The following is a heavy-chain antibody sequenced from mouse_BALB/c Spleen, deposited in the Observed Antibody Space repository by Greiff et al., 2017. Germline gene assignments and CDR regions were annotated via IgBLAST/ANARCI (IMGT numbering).Heavy chain of an antibody. J-gene: IGHJ2*01. CDR3: TISHGFYFDY. Sequence: QVQLQQPGAELVRPGASVKLSCKASGYTFTSYWINWVKQRPGQGLEWIGNIYPSDSYTNYNQKFKDKATLTVDKSSSTAYMQLSSPTSEDSAVYYCTISHGFYFDYWGQGTTLTVSS. V-gene: IGHV1-69*02. CDR1: GYTFTSYW. CDR2: IYPSDSYT.